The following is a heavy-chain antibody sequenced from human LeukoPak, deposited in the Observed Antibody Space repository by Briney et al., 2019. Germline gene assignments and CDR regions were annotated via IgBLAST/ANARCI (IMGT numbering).Heavy chain of an antibody. J-gene: IGHJ2*01. Sequence: SVKVSCKASGGTFSSYAISWVRQAPGQGLEWMGRIIPILGIANYAQKFQGRVTITADKSTSTAYMELSSLRSEDTAVYYCARSRYYYGSGSYSRPGDWYFDLWGRGTLVTVSS. V-gene: IGHV1-69*04. CDR2: IIPILGIA. CDR1: GGTFSSYA. CDR3: ARSRYYYGSGSYSRPGDWYFDL. D-gene: IGHD3-10*01.